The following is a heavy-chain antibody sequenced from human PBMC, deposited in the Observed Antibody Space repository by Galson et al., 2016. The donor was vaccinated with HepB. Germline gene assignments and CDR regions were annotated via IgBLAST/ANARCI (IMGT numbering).Heavy chain of an antibody. CDR2: ISAFNGDT. CDR1: GFTFGSFG. CDR3: ARDRAAGDIRNWFDP. D-gene: IGHD6-13*01. Sequence: SVKVSCKASGFTFGSFGITWVRQAPGQGLEWMGWISAFNGDTHSAQKFQGRITMTTDTLTSTAFLELTNLKSDDTAVYYCARDRAAGDIRNWFDPWGQGTRVTVSS. V-gene: IGHV1-18*04. J-gene: IGHJ5*02.